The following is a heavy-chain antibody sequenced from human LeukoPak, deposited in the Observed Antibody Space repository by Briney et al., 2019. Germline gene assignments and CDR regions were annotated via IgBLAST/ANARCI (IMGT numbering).Heavy chain of an antibody. V-gene: IGHV3-11*01. CDR1: GFAFSDYY. CDR2: ISSSGTTI. J-gene: IGHJ4*02. Sequence: GGSLRLSCAASGFAFSDYYMSWIRQAPGKGLEWVSYISSSGTTIYYADSVKGRFSISRDNAKNSLFLQMNSLRAEDTAVYYCARDPGAYSSYFDCWGQGTLVTVSS. D-gene: IGHD2-21*01. CDR3: ARDPGAYSSYFDC.